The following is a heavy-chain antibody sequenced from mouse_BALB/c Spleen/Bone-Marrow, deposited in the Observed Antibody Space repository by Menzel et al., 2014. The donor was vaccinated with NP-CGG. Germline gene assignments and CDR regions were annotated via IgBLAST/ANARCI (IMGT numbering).Heavy chain of an antibody. J-gene: IGHJ1*01. CDR3: ARRYGNYGNFDV. V-gene: IGHV5-9-1*01. D-gene: IGHD2-1*01. CDR1: GFTFSTYA. CDR2: ISRGGSYI. Sequence: EVKLVESGGGLVKPGGSLKLSRAASGFTFSTYAMSWVRQTPEERLEWVATISRGGSYIYYPDSVKGRFTISRDNAKNTLYLQMSSLGSEDTAIYYCARRYGNYGNFDVWGAGTTVTVSS.